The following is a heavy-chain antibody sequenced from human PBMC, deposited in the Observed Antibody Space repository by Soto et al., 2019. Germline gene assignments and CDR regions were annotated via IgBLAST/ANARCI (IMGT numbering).Heavy chain of an antibody. CDR1: GFTFSSYA. J-gene: IGHJ4*02. CDR3: ARVGYSYGPFDY. D-gene: IGHD5-18*01. Sequence: PGGSPRLSCAASGFTFSSYAMHWVRQAPGKGLEWVAVISYDGSNKYYADSVKGRFTISRDNSKNTLYLQMNSLRAEDTAVYYCARVGYSYGPFDYWGQGTLVTVSS. V-gene: IGHV3-30-3*01. CDR2: ISYDGSNK.